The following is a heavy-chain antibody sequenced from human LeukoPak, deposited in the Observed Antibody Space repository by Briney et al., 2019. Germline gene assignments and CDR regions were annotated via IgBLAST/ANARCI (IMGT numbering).Heavy chain of an antibody. CDR1: GGSISSYY. D-gene: IGHD1-7*01. Sequence: PSETLSLTCTVSGGSISSYYWSWIRQPPGKGLEWIGYIYYSGSTNYNPSLKSRVTISVDTSKNQFSLKLSSVTAADTAVYHCARLCWGTLYYYYGMDVWGQGTTVTVSS. CDR2: IYYSGST. CDR3: ARLCWGTLYYYYGMDV. V-gene: IGHV4-59*08. J-gene: IGHJ6*02.